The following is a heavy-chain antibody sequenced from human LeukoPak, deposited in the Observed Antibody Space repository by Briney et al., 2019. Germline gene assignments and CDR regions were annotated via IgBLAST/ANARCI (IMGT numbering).Heavy chain of an antibody. CDR1: GYTFTGYY. CDR3: ARGGGYCGGDCYDY. V-gene: IGHV1-2*02. CDR2: INPNSGGT. J-gene: IGHJ4*02. D-gene: IGHD2-21*01. Sequence: GASVKVSCKASGYTFTGYYMHWVRQAPGQGLEWMGCINPNSGGTNYAQNFQGRVTMTRDTSISTAYMELSRLRSDDTAVYYCARGGGYCGGDCYDYWGQGTLVTVSS.